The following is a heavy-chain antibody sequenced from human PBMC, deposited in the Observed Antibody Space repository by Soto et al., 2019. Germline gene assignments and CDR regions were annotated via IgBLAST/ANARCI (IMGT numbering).Heavy chain of an antibody. J-gene: IGHJ4*02. CDR3: AKAAIVVVVAATYIDY. D-gene: IGHD2-15*01. CDR1: GFTFSSYA. V-gene: IGHV3-23*01. Sequence: PGGSLRLSCAASGFTFSSYAMSWVRQAPGKGLEWVSAISGSGGSTYYADSVKGRFTISRDNSKNTLYLQMNSLRAEDTAVYYCAKAAIVVVVAATYIDYWGQGTLVTVSS. CDR2: ISGSGGST.